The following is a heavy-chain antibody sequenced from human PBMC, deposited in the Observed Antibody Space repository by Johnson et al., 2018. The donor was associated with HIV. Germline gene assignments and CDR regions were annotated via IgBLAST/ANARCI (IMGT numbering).Heavy chain of an antibody. V-gene: IGHV3-66*01. CDR1: GFTVSSNY. Sequence: VQVLESGGGLVQPGRSLRLSCAASGFTVSSNYMSWVRQAPGKGLEWVSVIYSGGSTDYADSVKGRFTISRDYSKNTLYLQMNSLRGEDTAVYYCATDRGGSYDAFDIWGQGTMVTVSS. D-gene: IGHD1-26*01. CDR3: ATDRGGSYDAFDI. J-gene: IGHJ3*02. CDR2: IYSGGST.